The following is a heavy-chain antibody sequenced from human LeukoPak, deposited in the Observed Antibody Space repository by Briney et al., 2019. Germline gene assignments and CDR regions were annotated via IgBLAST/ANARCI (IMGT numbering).Heavy chain of an antibody. V-gene: IGHV4-38-2*02. CDR1: GFSISNPYY. J-gene: IGHJ5*02. CDR3: ARHKAPIVVVPAAQNWFDP. Sequence: PSETLSLTCTVSGFSISNPYYWGWIRQPPGKGLEWIGSIYHSGSTYYNPSLKSRVTISIDTSKNQFSLKLSSVTAADTAVYYCARHKAPIVVVPAAQNWFDPWGQGTLVTVSS. D-gene: IGHD2-2*01. CDR2: IYHSGST.